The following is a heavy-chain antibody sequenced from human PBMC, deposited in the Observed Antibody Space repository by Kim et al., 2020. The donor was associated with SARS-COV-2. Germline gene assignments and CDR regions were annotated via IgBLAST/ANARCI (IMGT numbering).Heavy chain of an antibody. CDR2: INHSGST. Sequence: SETLSLTCAVYGGSFSGYYWSWIRQPPGKGLEWIGEINHSGSTNYNPSLKSRATISVDTSKNQFSLKLSSVTAADTAVYYCARPDSFSPFGGRYNWFDPWGQGTLVTVSS. CDR1: GGSFSGYY. D-gene: IGHD3-16*01. J-gene: IGHJ5*02. V-gene: IGHV4-34*01. CDR3: ARPDSFSPFGGRYNWFDP.